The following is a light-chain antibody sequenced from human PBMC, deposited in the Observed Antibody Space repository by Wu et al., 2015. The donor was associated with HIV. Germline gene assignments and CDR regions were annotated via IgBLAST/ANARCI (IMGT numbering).Light chain of an antibody. Sequence: DIVMTQSPDTLYVSPGQRVTLSCRASQNIRSDLAWYQHRPGRTPRLLIHAASTRITGIPTRFSGSGSGTEFTLTISSLQSEDFAIYYRQEYHYFWTFGQGTRVEI. V-gene: IGKV3-15*01. CDR1: QNIRSD. CDR2: AAS. J-gene: IGKJ1*01. CDR3: QEYHYFWT.